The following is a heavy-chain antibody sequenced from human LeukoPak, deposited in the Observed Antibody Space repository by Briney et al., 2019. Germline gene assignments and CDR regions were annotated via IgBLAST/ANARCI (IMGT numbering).Heavy chain of an antibody. J-gene: IGHJ3*02. CDR2: IYYSGST. V-gene: IGHV4-31*03. D-gene: IGHD5-18*01. CDR1: GGSISSGGYY. Sequence: SQTLSLTCTVSGGSISSGGYYWSWIRQHPGKGLEWIGYIYYSGSTYYNPSLKSRVSISVDTSKNHFSLKLSSVTAADTAVYYCARDRGYSYGWVVDAFDIWGQGTMVTVSS. CDR3: ARDRGYSYGWVVDAFDI.